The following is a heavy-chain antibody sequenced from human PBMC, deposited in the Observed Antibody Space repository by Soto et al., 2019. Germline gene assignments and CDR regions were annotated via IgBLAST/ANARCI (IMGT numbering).Heavy chain of an antibody. CDR1: GGSFSGYY. Sequence: SETLSLTCAVYGGSFSGYYWSWIRQPPGKGLEWIGEINHSGSTNYNPSLKSRVTISVDTSKNQFSLKLSSVTAADTAVYYCARKDDYGDYFDYWGQGTLVTVSS. CDR3: ARKDDYGDYFDY. CDR2: INHSGST. V-gene: IGHV4-34*01. J-gene: IGHJ4*02. D-gene: IGHD4-17*01.